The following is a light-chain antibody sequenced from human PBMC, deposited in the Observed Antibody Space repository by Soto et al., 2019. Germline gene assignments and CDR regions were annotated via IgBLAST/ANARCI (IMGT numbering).Light chain of an antibody. J-gene: IGLJ2*01. CDR1: KLGDKY. Sequence: SYELTQPPSVSVSPGQTASITCSGAKLGDKYACWYQQKPGQSPVLVIYQDRKRPSGIPERFSGSNSGNTATLTISGTQAMDEADYYCQAWDSSTDVVFGGGTKLTVL. CDR3: QAWDSSTDVV. V-gene: IGLV3-1*01. CDR2: QDR.